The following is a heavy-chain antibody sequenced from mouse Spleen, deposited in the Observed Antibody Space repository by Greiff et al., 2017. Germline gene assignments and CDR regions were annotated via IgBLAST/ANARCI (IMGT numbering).Heavy chain of an antibody. J-gene: IGHJ3*01. V-gene: IGHV5-6*01. Sequence: EVHLVESGGDLVKPGGSLKLSCAASGFTFSSYGMSWVRQTPDKRLEWVATISSGGSYTYYPDSVKGRFTISRDNAKNTLYLQMSSLKSEDTAMYYCAREGIYYGSSEGFAYWGQGTLVTVSA. CDR2: ISSGGSYT. CDR3: AREGIYYGSSEGFAY. D-gene: IGHD1-1*01. CDR1: GFTFSSYG.